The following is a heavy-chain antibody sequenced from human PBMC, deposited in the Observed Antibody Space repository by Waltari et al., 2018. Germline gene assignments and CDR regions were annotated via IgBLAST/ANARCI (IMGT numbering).Heavy chain of an antibody. D-gene: IGHD6-19*01. J-gene: IGHJ4*02. CDR1: GGSISSSSYY. CDR3: ARDGYSSGWYDY. V-gene: IGHV4-39*07. Sequence: QLQLQESGPGLVKPSETLSLTCTVSGGSISSSSYYWGWIRQPPGKGLEWIGSIYYSGSTYYNPSLKSRVTISVDTSKNQFSLKLSSVTAADTAVYYCARDGYSSGWYDYWGQGTLVTVSS. CDR2: IYYSGST.